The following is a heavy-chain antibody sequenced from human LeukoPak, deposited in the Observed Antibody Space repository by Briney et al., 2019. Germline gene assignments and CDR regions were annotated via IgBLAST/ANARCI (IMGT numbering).Heavy chain of an antibody. CDR2: ISGSSRTI. D-gene: IGHD3-16*02. Sequence: GWSLRLSCAASGFTFSDSSMNWVRLAPGKGLEWLSYISGSSRTIHYADSVKGRFTISRDNAKNSVYLQMNSLRAEDTAVYYCARDDRWAFDYWGQGTLVTVSS. CDR3: ARDDRWAFDY. V-gene: IGHV3-48*01. CDR1: GFTFSDSS. J-gene: IGHJ4*02.